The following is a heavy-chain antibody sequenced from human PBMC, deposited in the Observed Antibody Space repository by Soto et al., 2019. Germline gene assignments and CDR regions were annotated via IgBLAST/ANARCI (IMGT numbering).Heavy chain of an antibody. CDR3: ARVGPTGWFDP. Sequence: QVHLVQSGAEVKKPGASVKVSCKASGYSFTDYYMHWVRQAPGQGLEWMGWIKTKTGGTNYAQRVHGRVTMTGHTSINTAYMELSRLRSDDTAVYHCARVGPTGWFDPWGQGTVVTVSS. V-gene: IGHV1-2*02. J-gene: IGHJ5*02. CDR2: IKTKTGGT. CDR1: GYSFTDYY.